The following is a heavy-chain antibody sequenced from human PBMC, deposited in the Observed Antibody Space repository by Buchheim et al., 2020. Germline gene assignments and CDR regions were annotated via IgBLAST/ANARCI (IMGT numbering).Heavy chain of an antibody. CDR1: GFTFSSYG. Sequence: QVQLVESGGGVVQPGRSLRLSCAASGFTFSSYGMHWVRQAPGKGLEWVAVIWYDGSNKYYADSVKGRFTISRDNSRNTLYLQMSSLRAEDTAVYYCARVPGYSYGYFDYWGQGTL. D-gene: IGHD5-18*01. V-gene: IGHV3-33*01. J-gene: IGHJ4*02. CDR2: IWYDGSNK. CDR3: ARVPGYSYGYFDY.